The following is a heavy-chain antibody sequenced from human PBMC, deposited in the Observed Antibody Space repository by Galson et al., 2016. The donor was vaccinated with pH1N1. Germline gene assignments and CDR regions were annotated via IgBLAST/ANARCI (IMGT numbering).Heavy chain of an antibody. CDR1: GGPFSSYT. V-gene: IGHV1-69*08. D-gene: IGHD2-15*01. Sequence: SVKVSCKASGGPFSSYTISWVRQAPGQGLEWVGRITPVLRTATYAQKFQGGITITADKSTNTVYTQLSSLRSDDTAVYYCARDGRVTVVVTDDALDVWGQGTVLTVSS. CDR3: ARDGRVTVVVTDDALDV. CDR2: ITPVLRTA. J-gene: IGHJ3*01.